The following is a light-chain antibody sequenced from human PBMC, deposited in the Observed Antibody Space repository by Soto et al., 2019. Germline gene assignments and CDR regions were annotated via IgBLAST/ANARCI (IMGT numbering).Light chain of an antibody. CDR3: QQYNNRPPIT. Sequence: EIVMTQSPATLSVSPGERAALSCRASQSVSSNLAWYQQKPGQAPRLLIHGASNRATGIPGRFSGSGSGTEFTLTISSLQSEDFAVYYCQQYNNRPPITFGQGTRLEIK. J-gene: IGKJ5*01. CDR1: QSVSSN. V-gene: IGKV3-15*01. CDR2: GAS.